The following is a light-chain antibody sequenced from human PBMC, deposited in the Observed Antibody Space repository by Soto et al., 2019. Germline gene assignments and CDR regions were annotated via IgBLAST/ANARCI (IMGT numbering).Light chain of an antibody. CDR3: QSYDSSLSGYV. CDR2: GNS. CDR1: SSNIGAGYD. V-gene: IGLV1-40*01. J-gene: IGLJ1*01. Sequence: QSVLTQPPSVSGAPGQRVTISCTGSSSNIGAGYDVHWYQQLPGTAPKLLIYGNSNRPSGVPDRFSGSKSGTSASLAITGLQAEDEADYYCQSYDSSLSGYVFGHGTKLTVL.